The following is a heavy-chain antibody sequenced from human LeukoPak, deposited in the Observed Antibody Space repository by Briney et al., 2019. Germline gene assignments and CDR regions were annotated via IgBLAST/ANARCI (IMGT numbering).Heavy chain of an antibody. CDR1: GFTFSDYY. D-gene: IGHD6-13*01. J-gene: IGHJ6*03. V-gene: IGHV3-11*04. CDR3: ARDPYSSKKDYYHYMDF. Sequence: GGSLRLSCAASGFTFSDYYMSWVRQAPGKGLEWVSYISNTGSALYYADSVKGRFTISRDSAKSSLYLQMNSLRAEDTAVYCCARDPYSSKKDYYHYMDFWGKGTTVTVS. CDR2: ISNTGSAL.